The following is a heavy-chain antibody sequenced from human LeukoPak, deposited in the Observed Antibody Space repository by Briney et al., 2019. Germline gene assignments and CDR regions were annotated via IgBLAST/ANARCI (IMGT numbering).Heavy chain of an antibody. J-gene: IGHJ6*03. CDR1: GYTFISYD. CDR3: ARGGITDYYYYYMDV. CDR2: MNPNSGNT. V-gene: IGHV1-8*03. Sequence: VASVKVSCKASGYTFISYDFNWVRQATGQGLEWMGWMNPNSGNTVYAQKFQGRVTITRNTSISTAYMELSRLRSEDTAVYYCARGGITDYYYYYMDVWGKGTTVTVSS. D-gene: IGHD3-3*01.